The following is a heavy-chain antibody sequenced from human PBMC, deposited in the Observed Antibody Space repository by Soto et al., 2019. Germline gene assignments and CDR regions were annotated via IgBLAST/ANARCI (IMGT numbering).Heavy chain of an antibody. CDR1: GFTFSSYG. V-gene: IGHV3-30*18. CDR3: EKDAVRRWYTGGMDV. D-gene: IGHD2-15*01. J-gene: IGHJ6*02. CDR2: ISYDGSNK. Sequence: QVQLVESGGGVVQPGRSLRLSCAASGFTFSSYGMHWVRQAPGKGLEWVAVISYDGSNKYYADSVKGRFTIARDNSKNKLYLQMNCLRAEDTAVYYCEKDAVRRWYTGGMDVWGQGTTVTVSS.